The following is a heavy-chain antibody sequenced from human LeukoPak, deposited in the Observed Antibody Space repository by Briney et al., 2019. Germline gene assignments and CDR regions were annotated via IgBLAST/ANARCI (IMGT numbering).Heavy chain of an antibody. D-gene: IGHD6-13*01. J-gene: IGHJ4*02. Sequence: ASVKLSCKASGYTFTSYGISWVRQAPGQGLEWMGWISAYNGNTNYAQKFQGRVTMTTDTSTSTAYMELRSLRPDDTAVYYCARGSYSSSWYGEDYWGQGTLVTVSS. CDR1: GYTFTSYG. CDR3: ARGSYSSSWYGEDY. V-gene: IGHV1-18*01. CDR2: ISAYNGNT.